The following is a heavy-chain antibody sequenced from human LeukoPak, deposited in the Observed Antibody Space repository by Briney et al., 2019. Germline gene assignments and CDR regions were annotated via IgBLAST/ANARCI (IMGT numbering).Heavy chain of an antibody. D-gene: IGHD3-10*01. Sequence: GGSLRLSCAASGFTFSVYYMSWIRQAPGKGLEWVSYISSSGSTIYQADSVKGRFTISRDNAKNSLYLQMNSLRAEDTAVYYCARDRYGSGSYYNWYFDLWGRGTLVTVSS. V-gene: IGHV3-11*01. CDR1: GFTFSVYY. CDR2: ISSSGSTI. CDR3: ARDRYGSGSYYNWYFDL. J-gene: IGHJ2*01.